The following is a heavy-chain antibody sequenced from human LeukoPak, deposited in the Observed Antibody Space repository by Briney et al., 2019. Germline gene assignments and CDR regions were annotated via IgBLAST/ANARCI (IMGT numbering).Heavy chain of an antibody. Sequence: GGSLRLSCAASGFTFSGSAMHWVRQAPGKGLEWVAVIWYDGSNKYYADSVKGRFTISRDNSKNTLYLQMNSLRAEDTAVYYCAKDHLRYYGSGTFDYWGQGTLVTVSS. CDR3: AKDHLRYYGSGTFDY. V-gene: IGHV3-33*06. CDR2: IWYDGSNK. D-gene: IGHD3-10*01. J-gene: IGHJ4*02. CDR1: GFTFSGSA.